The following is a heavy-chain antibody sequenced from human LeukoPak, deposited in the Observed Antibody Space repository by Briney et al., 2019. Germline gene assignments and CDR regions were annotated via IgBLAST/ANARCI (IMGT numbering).Heavy chain of an antibody. J-gene: IGHJ5*02. Sequence: GGSLRLSCAASGFTFDNYDMTWVRQAPGKGLEWVSSINWNGGGIGYADSVKGRFTISRDNAKNSLYLQMNSLRAEDTALYHRARGDYYGSQNWFDPWGQGTLVTVSS. V-gene: IGHV3-20*01. CDR3: ARGDYYGSQNWFDP. CDR2: INWNGGGI. D-gene: IGHD3-10*01. CDR1: GFTFDNYD.